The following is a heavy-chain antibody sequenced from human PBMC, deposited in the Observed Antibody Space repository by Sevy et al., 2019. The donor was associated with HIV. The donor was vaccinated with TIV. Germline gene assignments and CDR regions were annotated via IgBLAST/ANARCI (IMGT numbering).Heavy chain of an antibody. CDR1: GFTFSSYY. D-gene: IGHD3-10*01. CDR2: ISGISNYI. V-gene: IGHV3-21*01. J-gene: IGHJ6*02. Sequence: GGSLRLSCAASGFTFSSYYMNWVRRAPGKGLEWVSSISGISNYIYYADSVKGRFTISRDNAKNSLYLQMNSLRAEDTAVYYCAKRLVSWDGMDVWGQGTTVTVSS. CDR3: AKRLVSWDGMDV.